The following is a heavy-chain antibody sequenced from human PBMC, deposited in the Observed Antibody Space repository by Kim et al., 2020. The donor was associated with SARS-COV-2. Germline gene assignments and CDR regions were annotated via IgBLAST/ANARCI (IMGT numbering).Heavy chain of an antibody. CDR1: GGSFSGYY. CDR2: INHSGST. J-gene: IGHJ6*01. Sequence: SETLSLTCAVYGGSFSGYYWSWIRQPPGKGLEWIGEINHSGSTNYNPSLKSRVTISVDTSKNQFSLKLSSVTAADTAVYYCARGTPRNCSGGSCYYG. V-gene: IGHV4-34*01. D-gene: IGHD2-15*01. CDR3: ARGTPRNCSGGSCYYG.